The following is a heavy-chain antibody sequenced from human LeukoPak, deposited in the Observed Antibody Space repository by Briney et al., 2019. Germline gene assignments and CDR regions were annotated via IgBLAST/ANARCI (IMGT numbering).Heavy chain of an antibody. V-gene: IGHV4-39*01. CDR2: IFHSATSYYSGAS. Sequence: SETLSLTCTVSGGSFSRSDYYWGWLRQPPGKGLEWIGTIFHSATSYYSGASYFNASLKSRVTISVDTPKNQFSLKMKSVTAADTAVYYCARQDGSTWEYNWFDPWGQGTLVTVSS. D-gene: IGHD6-13*01. CDR1: GGSFSRSDYY. J-gene: IGHJ5*02. CDR3: ARQDGSTWEYNWFDP.